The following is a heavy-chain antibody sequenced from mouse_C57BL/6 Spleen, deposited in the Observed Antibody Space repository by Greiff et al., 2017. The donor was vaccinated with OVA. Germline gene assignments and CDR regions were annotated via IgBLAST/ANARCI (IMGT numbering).Heavy chain of an antibody. V-gene: IGHV1-52*01. J-gene: IGHJ2*01. CDR3: ARRSDQDSFDY. CDR2: IDPSDSDT. Sequence: QVQLQQPGAELVRPGSSVKLSCKASGYTFTSYWMHWVQQRPIQGLEWIGNIDPSDSDTHYNQKFKDKATLTVDKSSSTAYMQLSSLTSEDSAVYYCARRSDQDSFDYWGQGTTLTVSS. CDR1: GYTFTSYW. D-gene: IGHD1-3*01.